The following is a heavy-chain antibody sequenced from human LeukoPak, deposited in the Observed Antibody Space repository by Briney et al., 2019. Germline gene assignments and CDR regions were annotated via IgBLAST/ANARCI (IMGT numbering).Heavy chain of an antibody. CDR2: IRSKAYGGTT. V-gene: IGHV3-49*04. D-gene: IGHD2-2*01. CDR3: TLTPRYCSSTSCSHFDY. Sequence: GGSLRLSCTASGFTFCDYAMSWVRQAPEKGLEWGGFIRSKAYGGTTEYAASVKGRFTISRDDSKSIAYLQMNSLKTEDTAVYYCTLTPRYCSSTSCSHFDYWGQGTLVTVSS. CDR1: GFTFCDYA. J-gene: IGHJ4*02.